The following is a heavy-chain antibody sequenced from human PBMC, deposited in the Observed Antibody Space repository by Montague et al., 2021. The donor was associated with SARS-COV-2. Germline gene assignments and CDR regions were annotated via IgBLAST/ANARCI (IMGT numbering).Heavy chain of an antibody. Sequence: SLRLSCAASGFTFSNYAMSWVRQAPGKGLEWVSVIYSGGSSTYYADSVKGRFTISRDNSKKTLYLQMNSLRAEDTAVYYCARDGGTVTTFLGVGYVRGGLNWFDPWGQGTLVTVSS. D-gene: IGHD4-17*01. CDR1: GFTFSNYA. V-gene: IGHV3-23*03. CDR2: IYSGGSST. CDR3: ARDGGTVTTFLGVGYVRGGLNWFDP. J-gene: IGHJ5*02.